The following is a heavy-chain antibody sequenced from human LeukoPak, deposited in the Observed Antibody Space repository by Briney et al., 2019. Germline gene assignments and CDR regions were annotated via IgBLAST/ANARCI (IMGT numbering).Heavy chain of an antibody. CDR2: IYYSGST. CDR1: GDSISSYY. V-gene: IGHV4-59*01. Sequence: TSETLSLTCTVSGDSISSYYWSWIRQPPGKGLEWIGHIYYSGSTNYNPSLKSRVTISVDTSKNQFSLKLSSVTAADTAVYYCARDYRRDGYNYWFDPWGQGTLVTVSS. D-gene: IGHD5-24*01. J-gene: IGHJ5*02. CDR3: ARDYRRDGYNYWFDP.